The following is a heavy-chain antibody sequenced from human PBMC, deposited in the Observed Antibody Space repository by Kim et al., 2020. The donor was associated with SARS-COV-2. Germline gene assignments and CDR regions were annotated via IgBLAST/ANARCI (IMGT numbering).Heavy chain of an antibody. CDR3: AREGFSVTDDAFDI. V-gene: IGHV4-4*02. CDR2: IYHSGST. Sequence: TLSLTCAVSGGSISSSNWWSWVRQPPGKGLEWIGEIYHSGSTNYNPSLKSRVTISVDKSKNQFSLKLSSVTAADTAVYYCAREGFSVTDDAFDIWGQGTMVTVSS. CDR1: GGSISSSNW. J-gene: IGHJ3*02. D-gene: IGHD2-21*02.